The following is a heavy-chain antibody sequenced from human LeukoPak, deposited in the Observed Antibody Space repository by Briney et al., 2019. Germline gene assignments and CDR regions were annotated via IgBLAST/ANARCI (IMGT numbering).Heavy chain of an antibody. CDR3: ARDLFGDYNLGFMDV. CDR1: GYTFTSYD. D-gene: IGHD4-17*01. CDR2: INPNSGDT. J-gene: IGHJ6*03. V-gene: IGHV1-2*02. Sequence: ASVKVSCKASGYTFTSYDINWVRQAPGQGPEWMGWINPNSGDTKSAQKFQGRVTMTRDTSITTAYMELSRLRSDDTAVYYCARDLFGDYNLGFMDVWGKGTTVTVSS.